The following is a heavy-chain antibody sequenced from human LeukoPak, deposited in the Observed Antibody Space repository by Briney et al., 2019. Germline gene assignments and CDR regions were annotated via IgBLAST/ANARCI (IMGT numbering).Heavy chain of an antibody. CDR1: GDSVMKYY. Sequence: SETLSLTCTVSGDSVMKYYWSWIRQPPGKGLEWIGYIYYSGITNYNPSLKSRVTISVDTSKNQFSLKLTSVTAADTAVYYCAREVPGYYGSGTYHILGTYFDYWGQGTLVTVSS. D-gene: IGHD3-10*01. CDR2: IYYSGIT. CDR3: AREVPGYYGSGTYHILGTYFDY. V-gene: IGHV4-59*02. J-gene: IGHJ4*02.